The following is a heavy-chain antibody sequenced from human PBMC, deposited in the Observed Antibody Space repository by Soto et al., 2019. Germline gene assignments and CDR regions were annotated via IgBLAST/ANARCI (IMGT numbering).Heavy chain of an antibody. V-gene: IGHV4-30-4*01. D-gene: IGHD3-22*01. CDR3: ARDLGDSSGYPDY. J-gene: IGHJ4*02. CDR1: GGSNSDGDYY. CDR2: IYYSGST. Sequence: SETLSLICTVSGGSNSDGDYYGSWIRQPPGKGLEWIGYIYYSGSTYYNPSLKSRVTISVDTSKNQFSLKLSSVTAADTAVYYCARDLGDSSGYPDYWGQG.